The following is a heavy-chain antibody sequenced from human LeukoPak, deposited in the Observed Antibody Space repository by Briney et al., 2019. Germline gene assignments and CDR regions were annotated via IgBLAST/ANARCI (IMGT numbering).Heavy chain of an antibody. D-gene: IGHD4-17*01. J-gene: IGHJ5*02. Sequence: GSLRLSCAASGFGVGSNYMSWVRQAPGKGLEWVSVIYGGGSSYYADSVKGLFTISSDNSKKTLYLQMNSLGLDDTAVYYCARVLPLSAYGLDPGGQGTLVTVSS. CDR2: IYGGGSS. CDR1: GFGVGSNY. CDR3: ARVLPLSAYGLDP. V-gene: IGHV3-53*05.